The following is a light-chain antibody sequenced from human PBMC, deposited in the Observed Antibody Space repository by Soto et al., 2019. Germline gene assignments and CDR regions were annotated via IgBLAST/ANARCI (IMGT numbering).Light chain of an antibody. V-gene: IGKV3-20*01. J-gene: IGKJ5*01. CDR1: ESIYINS. Sequence: ESVLTQSPGTLSLSTGEIATLSCKASESIYINSFAWYYQKPGQPPRLLIYGASTRATGIPERFSGRGSGTDFVLCIYRLEVEDSGIYYCQQYGASPFTFG. CDR3: QQYGASPFT. CDR2: GAS.